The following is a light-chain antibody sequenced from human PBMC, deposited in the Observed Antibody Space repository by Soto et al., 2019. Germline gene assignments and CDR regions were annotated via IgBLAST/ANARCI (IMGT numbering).Light chain of an antibody. V-gene: IGKV1-5*01. CDR3: QQYNTYSA. J-gene: IGKJ5*01. CDR2: DAS. Sequence: IQLTQSPSSLSASVGDRVTITCRASQSISRWLAWYQQKPGKAPQALIYDASSLKSGVPSRFSGNGSGTEFTLTISSLQPDDFATYYCQQYNTYSAFGQGTRLEV. CDR1: QSISRW.